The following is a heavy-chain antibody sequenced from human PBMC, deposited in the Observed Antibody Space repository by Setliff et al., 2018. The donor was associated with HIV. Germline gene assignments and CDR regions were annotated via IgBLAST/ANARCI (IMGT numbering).Heavy chain of an antibody. CDR3: AKDSRRGDAYNVGVFDF. J-gene: IGHJ3*01. D-gene: IGHD3-10*01. V-gene: IGHV3-23*01. CDR1: EFTFSSYA. CDR2: ISGSGGTK. Sequence: GGSLRLSCVASEFTFSSYAMNWVRQASGKGLEWVSTISGSGGTKYYADSVKGRFTISRDNSKNTLYLRMDSLRAEDTAIYYCAKDSRRGDAYNVGVFDFWGQGTMVTVSS.